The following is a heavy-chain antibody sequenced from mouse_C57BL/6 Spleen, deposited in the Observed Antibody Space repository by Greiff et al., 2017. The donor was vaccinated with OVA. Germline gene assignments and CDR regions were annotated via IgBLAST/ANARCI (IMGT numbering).Heavy chain of an antibody. CDR1: GYAFSSSW. J-gene: IGHJ4*01. CDR3: ARAAQALYAMDY. Sequence: VQLQQSGPELVKPGASVKISCKASGYAFSSSWMNWVKQRPGKGLEWIGRIYPGDGDTNYNGEFKGKATLTADKSSSTAYMQLSSLTSEDSAVYFCARAAQALYAMDYWGQGTSVTVSS. V-gene: IGHV1-82*01. D-gene: IGHD3-2*02. CDR2: IYPGDGDT.